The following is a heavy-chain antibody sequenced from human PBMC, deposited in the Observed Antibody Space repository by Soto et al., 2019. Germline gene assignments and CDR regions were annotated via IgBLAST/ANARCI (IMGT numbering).Heavy chain of an antibody. Sequence: EVQLLESGGGLVQPGGSLRLSCVASGFTFNNYAMSWVRQAPGKGLEWVSAIGGRGSSTYYADSVKGRFTISRDNSKNTLYLHMDSLRAEDTALYYCAKDSDYYDFRSAVLDYWGQGTLVTVSS. CDR2: IGGRGSST. J-gene: IGHJ4*02. D-gene: IGHD3-3*01. CDR3: AKDSDYYDFRSAVLDY. CDR1: GFTFNNYA. V-gene: IGHV3-23*01.